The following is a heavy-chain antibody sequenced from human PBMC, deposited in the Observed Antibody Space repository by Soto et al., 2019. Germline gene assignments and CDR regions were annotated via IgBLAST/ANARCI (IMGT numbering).Heavy chain of an antibody. CDR2: ISGTSDMT. CDR1: GFTFSSYP. CDR3: AKYRWGATTVTSIN. Sequence: GGSLSLSCVCSGFTFSSYPMNWVRQAPGKGLEWVSAISGTSDMTYYANSVTGRFTISRDNSKNTLYLQVSSLRVEDTAIYYCAKYRWGATTVTSINWGRGTLVTVSS. J-gene: IGHJ1*01. V-gene: IGHV3-23*01. D-gene: IGHD4-4*01.